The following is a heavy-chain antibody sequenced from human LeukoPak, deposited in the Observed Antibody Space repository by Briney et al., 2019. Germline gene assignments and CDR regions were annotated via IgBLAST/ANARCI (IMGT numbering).Heavy chain of an antibody. CDR2: KT. J-gene: IGHJ4*02. CDR1: GYRFSNYW. V-gene: IGHV5-51*01. Sequence: GASLKISCEGSGYRFSNYWIGWVRQMPGKGLEWMGIKTRYSPSFQGLVTISVDKSISTAYLQWSSLKASDTAMYYCAIPPGYCGNDCSFDHWGQGTLVTVSS. CDR3: AIPPGYCGNDCSFDH. D-gene: IGHD2-21*02.